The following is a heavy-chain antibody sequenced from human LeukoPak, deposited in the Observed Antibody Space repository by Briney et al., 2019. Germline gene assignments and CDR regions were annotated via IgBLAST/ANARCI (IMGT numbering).Heavy chain of an antibody. D-gene: IGHD7-27*01. Sequence: QAGGSLRLSCVASGFTFVHFSMHWVRQAPGKGLEWVAFVSGEQTDKYYADSVKGRFTISRDNSRNTLFLEMISLRPDDTAVYYCARDQPGTYTMSSTWGQGTLVTVSS. J-gene: IGHJ5*02. CDR3: ARDQPGTYTMSST. CDR2: VSGEQTDK. V-gene: IGHV3-30*04. CDR1: GFTFVHFS.